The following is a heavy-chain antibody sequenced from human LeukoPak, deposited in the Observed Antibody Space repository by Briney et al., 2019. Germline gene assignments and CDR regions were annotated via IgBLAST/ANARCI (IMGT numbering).Heavy chain of an antibody. Sequence: SVKVSCKASGGTFSSYTISWVRQAPGQGVEWMGRIIPILGIANYAQKFQGRVTITADTSTSTAYMELSSLRSEDTAVYYCARGEGYFDYWGQGTLVTVSS. D-gene: IGHD2-21*01. J-gene: IGHJ4*02. CDR1: GGTFSSYT. CDR2: IIPILGIA. CDR3: ARGEGYFDY. V-gene: IGHV1-69*02.